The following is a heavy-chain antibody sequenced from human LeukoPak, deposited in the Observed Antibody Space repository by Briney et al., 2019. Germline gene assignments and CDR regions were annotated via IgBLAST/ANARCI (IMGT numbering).Heavy chain of an antibody. D-gene: IGHD3-10*01. J-gene: IGHJ4*02. Sequence: ASVKVSCKASGYTFTSYGFSWVRQAPGQGLEWMGWISTYYGDTNYAQKLQDRVTMTTDTSTSTAYMELTSLRSDDTAVYYCARVYSTNYYGSGDRPFLFDYWGQGTVVTVSS. CDR2: ISTYYGDT. CDR1: GYTFTSYG. V-gene: IGHV1-18*01. CDR3: ARVYSTNYYGSGDRPFLFDY.